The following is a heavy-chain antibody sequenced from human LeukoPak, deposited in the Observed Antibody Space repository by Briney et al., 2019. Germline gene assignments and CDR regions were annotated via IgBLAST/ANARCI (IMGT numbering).Heavy chain of an antibody. Sequence: PSETLSLTCAVSGGSISSYYWSWIRQPPGEGLEWIGYIYYSGNTYYNPSLKSRVTISVDTFKNQFSLKLSSVTAADTAVYYCARVMGQWLGHQNNWFDPWGQGTLVTVSS. CDR3: ARVMGQWLGHQNNWFDP. V-gene: IGHV4-59*01. D-gene: IGHD6-19*01. CDR2: IYYSGNT. CDR1: GGSISSYY. J-gene: IGHJ5*02.